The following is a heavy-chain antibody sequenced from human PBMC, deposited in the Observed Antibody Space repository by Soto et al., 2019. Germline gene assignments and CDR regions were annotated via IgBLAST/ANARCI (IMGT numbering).Heavy chain of an antibody. CDR2: IYSGGST. CDR3: ASGIGGSGWYYFDY. CDR1: GFTVSSNY. J-gene: IGHJ4*02. Sequence: GGSLRLSCAASGFTVSSNYMSWVRQAPGKGLEWVSVIYSGGSTYYADSVKGRFTISGDNSKNTLYLQMNSLRAEDTAVYYCASGIGGSGWYYFDYWGQGTLVTVSS. D-gene: IGHD6-19*01. V-gene: IGHV3-53*01.